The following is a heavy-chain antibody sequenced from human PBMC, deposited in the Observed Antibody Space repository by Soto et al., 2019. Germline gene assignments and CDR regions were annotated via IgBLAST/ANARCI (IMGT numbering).Heavy chain of an antibody. J-gene: IGHJ6*02. V-gene: IGHV1-69*01. Sequence: QVQLVQSGAEVKKPGSSVKVSCKASRGTFSSYAISWVRQAPGQGLEWMGGIIPIFGTANYAQKFQGRVTITADESTSTAYMELSSLRSEDTAVYYCARDQGPYGSGSYKYGTDVWGQGTTVTVSS. CDR2: IIPIFGTA. CDR3: ARDQGPYGSGSYKYGTDV. CDR1: RGTFSSYA. D-gene: IGHD3-10*01.